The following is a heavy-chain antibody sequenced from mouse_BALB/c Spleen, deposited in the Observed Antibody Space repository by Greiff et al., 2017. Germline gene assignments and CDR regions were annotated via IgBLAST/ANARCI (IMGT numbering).Heavy chain of an antibody. J-gene: IGHJ4*01. CDR2: IWGDGSA. V-gene: IGHV2-6-7*01. CDR3: AREKVTGTEDYAMDY. CDR1: GFSLTGYG. D-gene: IGHD4-1*01. Sequence: QVQLQQSGPGLVAPSQSLSITCTVSGFSLTGYGVNWVRQPPGKGLEWLGMIWGDGSADYNSALKSRLSISKDNSKSQVFLKMNSLQTDDTARYYGAREKVTGTEDYAMDYWGQGTSVTVSS.